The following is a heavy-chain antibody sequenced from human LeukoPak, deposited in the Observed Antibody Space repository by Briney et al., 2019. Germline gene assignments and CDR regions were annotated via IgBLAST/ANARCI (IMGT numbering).Heavy chain of an antibody. V-gene: IGHV3-23*01. CDR2: ISDSGAAT. J-gene: IGHJ4*02. Sequence: PGGSLRLSCAASGFTFSSYSMSWVRQAPGKGLEWVSVISDSGAATYYADSVKGRFTISRDNAKNSLYLQMNSLRAEDTAVYYCARKAAAGRSAFDYWGQGTLVTVSS. D-gene: IGHD6-13*01. CDR1: GFTFSSYS. CDR3: ARKAAAGRSAFDY.